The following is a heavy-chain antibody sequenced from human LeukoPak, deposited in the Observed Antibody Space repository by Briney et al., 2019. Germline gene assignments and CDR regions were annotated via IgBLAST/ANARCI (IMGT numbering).Heavy chain of an antibody. V-gene: IGHV6-1*01. Sequence: SQTLSLTCAISGDSVSSNSAAWNWIRQSPSRGLEWLGRTYYRSKWYNDYAVSVKSRMTINPDTSKNQFSLQLNSVTPEDTAVYYCARGGTAAAGDSYYFDYWGQGTLVTVSS. D-gene: IGHD6-13*01. CDR2: TYYRSKWYN. CDR1: GDSVSSNSAA. CDR3: ARGGTAAAGDSYYFDY. J-gene: IGHJ4*02.